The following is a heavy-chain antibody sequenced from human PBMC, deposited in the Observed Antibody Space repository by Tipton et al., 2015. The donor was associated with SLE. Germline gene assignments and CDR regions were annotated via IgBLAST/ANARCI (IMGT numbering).Heavy chain of an antibody. V-gene: IGHV4-30-2*01. Sequence: TLSLTCSVSGGSISSGGYSWSWIRQPPGKGLEWIGFIYHSGSTYYNPSLESRVTISQDTSRNQFSLQVSSVTAADTAVYYCARDLASYYGVDVWGQGTTVTVSS. CDR1: GGSISSGGYS. CDR2: IYHSGST. CDR3: ARDLASYYGVDV. D-gene: IGHD3-3*02. J-gene: IGHJ6*02.